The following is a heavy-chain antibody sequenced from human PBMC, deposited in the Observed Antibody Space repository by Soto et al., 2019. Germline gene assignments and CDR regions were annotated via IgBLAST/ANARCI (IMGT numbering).Heavy chain of an antibody. CDR1: GFTCSNYA. D-gene: IGHD3-10*01. V-gene: IGHV3-23*01. J-gene: IGHJ4*02. CDR2: ISNTGGIT. CDR3: AKGPSSYGSVSPPQDFDY. Sequence: GWSLRLSCAASGFTCSNYAMSWVRQAPGKGLEWVSVISNTGGITGYADSVKGRFTISRDNYKNTLYLEMSSLRPEDTAVYYCAKGPSSYGSVSPPQDFDYWGQGTRVTVAS.